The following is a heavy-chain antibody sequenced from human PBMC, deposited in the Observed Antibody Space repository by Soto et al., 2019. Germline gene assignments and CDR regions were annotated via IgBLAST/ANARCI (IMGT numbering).Heavy chain of an antibody. Sequence: PSETLSLTCTVSGGSISSGGYYWSWIRQHPGKGLEWIGYIYYSGSTYYNPSLKSRVTISVDTSKNQFSLKLSSVTAADTAVYYCAREELRYCSSTSCYAGLGELYGNYFDYWGQGTLVPVAS. CDR3: AREELRYCSSTSCYAGLGELYGNYFDY. CDR1: GGSISSGGYY. CDR2: IYYSGST. D-gene: IGHD2-2*01. V-gene: IGHV4-31*03. J-gene: IGHJ4*02.